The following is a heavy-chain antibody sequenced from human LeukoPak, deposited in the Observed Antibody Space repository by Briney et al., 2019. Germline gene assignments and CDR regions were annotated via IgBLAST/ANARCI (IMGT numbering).Heavy chain of an antibody. J-gene: IGHJ4*02. CDR1: GFTFTTYW. CDR3: VKVAKYYYGSETYYFFEH. Sequence: GGSLRLSCAASGFTFTTYWMSWVRQLPGKGLEWVANINQDGTEKYYVDSEKGRFTISRDNAKNSLDLQMNSLRVEDTGIYYCVKVAKYYYGSETYYFFEHWGQGTPVTASS. D-gene: IGHD3-10*01. V-gene: IGHV3-7*01. CDR2: INQDGTEK.